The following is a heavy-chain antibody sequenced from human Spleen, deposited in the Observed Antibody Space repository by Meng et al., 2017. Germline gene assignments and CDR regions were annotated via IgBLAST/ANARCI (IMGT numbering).Heavy chain of an antibody. D-gene: IGHD3-10*01. J-gene: IGHJ5*02. Sequence: QGHRQGSGPGLAKPSQSLSPPCTVSGGSISRGGYYWSWIRQHPGKGLEWIGYIHSSGSTYYNPSLRSRLTISVDTSKNQLSLKLSSVTAADTAVYYCARASYGSGSPLGESWFDPWGQGTLVTVSS. CDR2: IHSSGST. CDR1: GGSISRGGYY. V-gene: IGHV4-31*03. CDR3: ARASYGSGSPLGESWFDP.